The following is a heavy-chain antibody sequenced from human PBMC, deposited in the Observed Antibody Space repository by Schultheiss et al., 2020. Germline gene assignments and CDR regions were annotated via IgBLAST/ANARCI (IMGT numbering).Heavy chain of an antibody. J-gene: IGHJ6*03. V-gene: IGHV3-9*01. Sequence: GGSLRLSCTTSGFTFGDYAMSWFRQAPGKGLEWVSGISWNSGSIGYADSVKGRFTISRDNAKNSLYLQMNSLRAEDTALYYCAKARDYGDYYCMDVWGKGTTVNVSS. CDR1: GFTFGDYA. D-gene: IGHD4-17*01. CDR2: ISWNSGSI. CDR3: AKARDYGDYYCMDV.